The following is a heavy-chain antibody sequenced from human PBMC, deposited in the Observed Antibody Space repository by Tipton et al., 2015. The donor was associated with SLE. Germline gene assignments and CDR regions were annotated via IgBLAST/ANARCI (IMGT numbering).Heavy chain of an antibody. Sequence: SLRLSCAASGFTFDDYAMHWVRQAPGKGLEWVSGISWNSGSIGYADSVKGRFTISRDNAKNSLYLQMNSLRAEDTAVYYCARDPIQLWSFYFDYWGQGTLVTVSS. CDR2: ISWNSGSI. J-gene: IGHJ4*02. D-gene: IGHD5-18*01. CDR3: ARDPIQLWSFYFDY. CDR1: GFTFDDYA. V-gene: IGHV3-9*01.